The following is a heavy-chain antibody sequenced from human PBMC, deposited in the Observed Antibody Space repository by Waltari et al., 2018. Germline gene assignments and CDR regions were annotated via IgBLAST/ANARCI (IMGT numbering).Heavy chain of an antibody. Sequence: QVQLVESGGGLVKPGGSMRLSCGASGFAFGDYYMTGIRQVPGKGLEWVTYMSGSGHIIYYRDSVKGRFTISRDNAKNSLYLQMSNLRAEDTAVYYCATAVPIHSLVYWGQGTLVTVS. D-gene: IGHD2-2*02. CDR2: MSGSGHII. J-gene: IGHJ4*02. CDR1: GFAFGDYY. CDR3: ATAVPIHSLVY. V-gene: IGHV3-11*01.